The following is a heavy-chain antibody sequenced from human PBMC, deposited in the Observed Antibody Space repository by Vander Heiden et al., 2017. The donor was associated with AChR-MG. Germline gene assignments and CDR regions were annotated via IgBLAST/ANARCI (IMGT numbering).Heavy chain of an antibody. Sequence: EVQLVESGGGLVQPGRSLRPSCAASGCTSDDDAMHWVRQGPGKGLELVSGISWNSGSIGYADSVKGRFTISRDNAKNSLYLQMNSLRAEDTALYYCAKTAVPAAGGDYLNWFDPWGQGTLVTVSS. CDR1: GCTSDDDA. CDR2: ISWNSGSI. V-gene: IGHV3-9*02. D-gene: IGHD2-2*01. CDR3: AKTAVPAAGGDYLNWFDP. J-gene: IGHJ5*02.